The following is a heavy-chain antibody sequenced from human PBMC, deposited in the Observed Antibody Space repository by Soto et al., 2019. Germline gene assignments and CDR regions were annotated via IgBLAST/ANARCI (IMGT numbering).Heavy chain of an antibody. CDR1: GYTFTSYD. CDR2: MNPNSGNT. D-gene: IGHD4-17*01. V-gene: IGHV1-8*01. CDR3: ARTLGMTTGPFCI. J-gene: IGHJ3*02. Sequence: QVQLVQSGAEVKKPGASVKVSCKASGYTFTSYDINWVRQATGQGREWMGWMNPNSGNTGYAQKFQARVTMTRNTSISTVYVELISLRADDAPVYYCARTLGMTTGPFCIGGQGTMVTASS.